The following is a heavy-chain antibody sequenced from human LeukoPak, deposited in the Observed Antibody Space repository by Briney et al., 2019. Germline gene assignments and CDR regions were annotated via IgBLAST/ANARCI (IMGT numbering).Heavy chain of an antibody. CDR2: INPDSGVT. J-gene: IGHJ4*02. CDR1: GYRLVGYY. V-gene: IGHV1-2*06. Sequence: ASVKVSCKASGYRLVGYYMHWVRQATGQGLEWMGRINPDSGVTSYAQKFQGRVTMTRDTSISTVYMDLRSVRSDDTAVNYCAREAGGSGTYYIDNWGQGTLVAVSS. CDR3: AREAGGSGTYYIDN. D-gene: IGHD3-10*01.